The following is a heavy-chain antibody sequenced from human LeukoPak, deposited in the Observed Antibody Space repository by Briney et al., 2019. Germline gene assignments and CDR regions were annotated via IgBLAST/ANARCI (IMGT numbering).Heavy chain of an antibody. V-gene: IGHV1-69*04. J-gene: IGHJ4*02. D-gene: IGHD5-18*01. CDR1: GGTFSSYA. CDR2: IIPILGIA. Sequence: SVKVSCKASGGTFSSYAISWVRQAPGQGLEWLGRIIPILGIANYAQKFQGRVTITADKSTSTAYMELSSLRSEDTAVYYCASEDSYGPLDYWGQGTLVTVSS. CDR3: ASEDSYGPLDY.